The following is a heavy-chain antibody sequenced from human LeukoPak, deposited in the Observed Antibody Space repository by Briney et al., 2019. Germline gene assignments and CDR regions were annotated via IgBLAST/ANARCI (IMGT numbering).Heavy chain of an antibody. J-gene: IGHJ6*03. V-gene: IGHV1-2*02. CDR1: GYTFTGYY. D-gene: IGHD3-10*01. CDR3: ARLAYGSGKLHAQYYYYYYMDV. Sequence: ASVKVSCKASGYTFTGYYMHWVRQAPGQGLEWMGWINPNSGGTNYAQKFQGRVTMTRDTSISTAYMELSRLRSDDTAVYYCARLAYGSGKLHAQYYYYYYMDVWGKGTTVTISS. CDR2: INPNSGGT.